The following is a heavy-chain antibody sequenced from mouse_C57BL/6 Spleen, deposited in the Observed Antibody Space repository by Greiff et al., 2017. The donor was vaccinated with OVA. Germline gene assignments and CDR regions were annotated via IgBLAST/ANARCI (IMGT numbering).Heavy chain of an antibody. Sequence: QVQLQQSGAELVRPGASVKLSCKASGYTFTDYYINWVKQRPGQGLEWIARIYPGSGNTYYNEKFKGKATLTAEKSSSTAYMQLSSLTSEDSAVDFCARRGDGGYFDVWGTGTTVTVSS. V-gene: IGHV1-76*01. CDR3: ARRGDGGYFDV. D-gene: IGHD3-3*01. CDR1: GYTFTDYY. J-gene: IGHJ1*03. CDR2: IYPGSGNT.